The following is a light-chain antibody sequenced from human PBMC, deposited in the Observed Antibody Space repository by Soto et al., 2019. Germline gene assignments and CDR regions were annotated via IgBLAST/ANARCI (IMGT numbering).Light chain of an antibody. CDR2: NND. Sequence: QSVLSQPPSASGTPVQRVTISCSGRSSNIGSNIVNWYQQLPGTAPKLLIYNNDQRPSGVPDRFSGSKSGTSASLAISGLQSEDEADYYCSAWDASLNVILFGGGTKLTVL. CDR3: SAWDASLNVIL. V-gene: IGLV1-44*01. J-gene: IGLJ2*01. CDR1: SSNIGSNI.